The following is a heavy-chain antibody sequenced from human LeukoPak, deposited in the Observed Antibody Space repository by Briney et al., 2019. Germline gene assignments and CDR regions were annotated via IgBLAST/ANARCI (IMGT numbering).Heavy chain of an antibody. Sequence: GGSLRLSCAASGFTFSSYGMHWVRQAPGKGLEWVAVIWYDGSNKYYADSVKGRFTISRDNSKNTLYLQMNSLRAEDTAVYYCARGVNTIYAVHDYWGQGTLVTVSS. CDR3: ARGVNTIYAVHDY. CDR1: GFTFSSYG. J-gene: IGHJ4*02. D-gene: IGHD2-21*01. V-gene: IGHV3-33*08. CDR2: IWYDGSNK.